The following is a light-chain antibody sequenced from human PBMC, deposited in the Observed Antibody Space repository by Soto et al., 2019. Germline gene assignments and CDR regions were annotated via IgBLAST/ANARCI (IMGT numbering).Light chain of an antibody. V-gene: IGKV3-20*01. J-gene: IGKJ3*01. CDR2: GAS. CDR3: QQYGPSPFT. CDR1: LTVSNNY. Sequence: EIVLTQSPGTLSLSPGERATLSSRARLTVSNNYLAWYQQKAGQAHRLLIYGASSRATGIPDRFSGRGSGRDFTLTISSLEPEDFAVYYCQQYGPSPFTFGPGTKVDFK.